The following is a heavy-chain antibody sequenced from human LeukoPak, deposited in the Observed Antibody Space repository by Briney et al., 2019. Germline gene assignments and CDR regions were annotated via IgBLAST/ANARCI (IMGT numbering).Heavy chain of an antibody. CDR3: ARGHPPDLPLAFDI. V-gene: IGHV4-34*01. Sequence: SETLSLTCAVYGGSFSGYYWSWIRQPPGKGLEWIGEINHSGSTNYNPSLKSRVTISVDTSKNQFSLKLSSVTAADTAVYYCARGHPPDLPLAFDIWGQGTMVTVSS. J-gene: IGHJ3*02. CDR1: GGSFSGYY. CDR2: INHSGST. D-gene: IGHD1-14*01.